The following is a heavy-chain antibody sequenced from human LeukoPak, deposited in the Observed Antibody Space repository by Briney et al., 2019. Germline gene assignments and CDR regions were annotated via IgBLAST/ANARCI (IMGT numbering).Heavy chain of an antibody. Sequence: PGGSLRLSCAASGFTVSSNYMSWVRQAPGKGLEWVLVIYSGGSTYYADSVKGRFTISRDNSKNTLYLQMNSLRAEDTAVYYCARLHSGSGFDPWGQGTLVTVSS. CDR2: IYSGGST. CDR3: ARLHSGSGFDP. CDR1: GFTVSSNY. J-gene: IGHJ5*02. D-gene: IGHD2-15*01. V-gene: IGHV3-53*01.